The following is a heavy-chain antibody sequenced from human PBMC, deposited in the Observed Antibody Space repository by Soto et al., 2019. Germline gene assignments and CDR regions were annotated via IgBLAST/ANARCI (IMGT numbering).Heavy chain of an antibody. CDR1: GFTFSSYS. J-gene: IGHJ4*02. Sequence: PGGSLRLSCAASGFTFSSYSMNWVRQAPGKGLEWVSSISSSSSYIYYADSVKGRFTISRDNAKNSLYLQMNSLRAEDTAVYYCARDHSSGWYFDYWGQGTLVTVSS. CDR2: ISSSSSYI. CDR3: ARDHSSGWYFDY. D-gene: IGHD6-19*01. V-gene: IGHV3-21*01.